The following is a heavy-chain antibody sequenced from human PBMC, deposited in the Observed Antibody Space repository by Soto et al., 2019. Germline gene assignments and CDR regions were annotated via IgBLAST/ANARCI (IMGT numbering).Heavy chain of an antibody. D-gene: IGHD6-19*01. J-gene: IGHJ4*02. CDR2: IYYDGSV. Sequence: QLQLQESGPGLLEPSETLSLTCTVSGGAIRNSIYYWGWIRQPPGKGLEWIGTIYYDGSVAYSPSLKSRVTLSVDTSRNHFSVKINSVTAADTAVYFCARHRIAVAGPLYYCGQGTLVTVSS. V-gene: IGHV4-39*01. CDR1: GGAIRNSIYY. CDR3: ARHRIAVAGPLYY.